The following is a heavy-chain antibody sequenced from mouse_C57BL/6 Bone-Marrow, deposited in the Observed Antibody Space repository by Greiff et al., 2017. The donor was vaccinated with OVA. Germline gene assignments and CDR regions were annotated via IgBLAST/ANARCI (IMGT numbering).Heavy chain of an antibody. CDR1: GYTFTSYW. D-gene: IGHD1-1*01. Sequence: QVQLQQPGAELVMPGASVKLSCKASGYTFTSYWMHWVKQRPGQGLEWIGEIDPSDSYTNYNQKFKGKSTLTVDKSSSTAYMQLSSLTSEDTAVYYCTTPIYAMDYWGQGTSVTVSS. V-gene: IGHV1-69*01. J-gene: IGHJ4*01. CDR2: IDPSDSYT. CDR3: TTPIYAMDY.